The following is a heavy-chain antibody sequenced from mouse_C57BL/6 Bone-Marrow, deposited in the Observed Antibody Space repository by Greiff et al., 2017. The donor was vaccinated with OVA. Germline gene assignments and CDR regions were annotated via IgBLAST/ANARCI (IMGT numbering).Heavy chain of an antibody. J-gene: IGHJ2*01. CDR3: ARLEALIYYDYDDY. V-gene: IGHV1-67*01. Sequence: LVESGPELVRPGVSVKISCKGSGYTFTDYAMHWVKQSHAKSLEWMGVISTYYGDASYKQKFKEKATMTVDKYTSTAYLELARLTSEDSAVYYCARLEALIYYDYDDYWGQGTTLTVSS. CDR2: ISTYYGDA. CDR1: GYTFTDYA. D-gene: IGHD2-4*01.